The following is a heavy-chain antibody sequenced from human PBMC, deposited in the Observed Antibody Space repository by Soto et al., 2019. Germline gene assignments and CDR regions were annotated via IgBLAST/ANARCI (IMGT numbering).Heavy chain of an antibody. CDR3: VRRYCSRTSCLAGFDP. V-gene: IGHV4-34*01. CDR1: GGSINSSDYF. J-gene: IGHJ5*02. CDR2: VNHSGSA. Sequence: PSETLSLTCTVSGGSINSSDYFWTWIRQPPGKGLEWIGEVNHSGSAKYNPSLKSRVTISVDTSKNQISLKLASLTAADTALYYCVRRYCSRTSCLAGFDPWGRGTQVTVSS. D-gene: IGHD2-2*01.